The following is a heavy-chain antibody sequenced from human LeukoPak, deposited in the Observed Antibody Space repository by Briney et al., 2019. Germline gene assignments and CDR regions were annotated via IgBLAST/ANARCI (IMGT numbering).Heavy chain of an antibody. Sequence: ASVRVSCKASGYTFTAYYLHWVRQAPGQGLEWMGWIDPKSGGTKIAQKFQGRVTMTRDTSMSTVYMELYSLTSDDTAVYSCARDPATSYYLDSWGQGILVTASS. V-gene: IGHV1-2*02. CDR3: ARDPATSYYLDS. J-gene: IGHJ4*02. CDR2: IDPKSGGT. CDR1: GYTFTAYY.